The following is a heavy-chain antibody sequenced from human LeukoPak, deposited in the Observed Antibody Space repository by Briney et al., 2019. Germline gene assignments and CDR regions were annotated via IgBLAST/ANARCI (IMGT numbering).Heavy chain of an antibody. CDR3: AKSTVTNYFDN. CDR2: ISRSGSTI. CDR1: GFTFSSYK. D-gene: IGHD4-17*01. V-gene: IGHV3-48*03. Sequence: GWSLRLSCAASGFTFSSYKMNWVRQAPGKGLEWIPYISRSGSTINYADSVKGRFTISRDDAKYSLYLQMNSLRAEDTAVYYCAKSTVTNYFDNWGQGSLVTVSS. J-gene: IGHJ4*02.